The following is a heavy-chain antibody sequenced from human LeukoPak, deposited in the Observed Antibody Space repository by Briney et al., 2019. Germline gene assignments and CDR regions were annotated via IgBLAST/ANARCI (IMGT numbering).Heavy chain of an antibody. D-gene: IGHD3-22*01. Sequence: GASVKVSCKASGYTFTGYYVNWVRQAPGQGLEWMGWISPNRGGTNYAQKFQGRVTMSRDTSISTAYMELSRLRSDDTALYYCARDRVIVGPSDGFDIWGQGTMVTVSS. V-gene: IGHV1-2*02. CDR3: ARDRVIVGPSDGFDI. CDR2: ISPNRGGT. CDR1: GYTFTGYY. J-gene: IGHJ3*02.